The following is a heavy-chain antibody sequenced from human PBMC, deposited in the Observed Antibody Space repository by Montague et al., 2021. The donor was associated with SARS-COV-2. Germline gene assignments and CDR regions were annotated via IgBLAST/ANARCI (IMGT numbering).Heavy chain of an antibody. D-gene: IGHD6-13*01. V-gene: IGHV4-4*02. J-gene: IGHJ4*02. CDR3: ARGGSSSFPFDY. CDR1: GGSISSSNW. CDR2: IYHSGST. Sequence: SETLSLTCAVSGGSISSSNWWSWVRQPPGKGLEWIGEIYHSGSTNYNPSLNSRVTISVDKSKNQFSLKLSSVTAADTAVYYCARGGSSSFPFDYWGQGTLVTVSS.